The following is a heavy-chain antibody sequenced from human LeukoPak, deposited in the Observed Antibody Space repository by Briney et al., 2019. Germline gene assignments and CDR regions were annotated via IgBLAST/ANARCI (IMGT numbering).Heavy chain of an antibody. Sequence: GGSLRLSCAASGFTFSSYNMNWVRQAPGKGLEWVSYIDRGSSTIYYADSVKGRFTISRDNAKNTLYLQMNSLRDEDMAVYYCARGKVVSDSSGYYPTAFDYWGQGTLVTVSS. J-gene: IGHJ4*02. CDR1: GFTFSSYN. CDR2: IDRGSSTI. CDR3: ARGKVVSDSSGYYPTAFDY. D-gene: IGHD3-22*01. V-gene: IGHV3-48*02.